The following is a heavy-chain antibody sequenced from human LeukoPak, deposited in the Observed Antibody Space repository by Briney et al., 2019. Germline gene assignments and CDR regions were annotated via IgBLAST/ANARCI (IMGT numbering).Heavy chain of an antibody. D-gene: IGHD6-13*01. Sequence: GGSLRLSCVWCGFTFIVQCARQVPGKGLEWLTFIRHDGTDQHYADSVRGRFTISRDNSKNTVYLQMNSLRPEDTALYYCAKDGGWAAVSWGQGTLVTVSS. J-gene: IGHJ5*02. CDR1: GFTFI. CDR3: AKDGGWAAVS. CDR2: IRHDGTDQ. V-gene: IGHV3-30*02.